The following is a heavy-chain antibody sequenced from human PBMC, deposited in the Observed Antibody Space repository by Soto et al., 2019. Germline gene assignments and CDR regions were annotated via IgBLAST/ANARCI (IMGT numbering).Heavy chain of an antibody. D-gene: IGHD2-21*01. CDR3: ARAGEVYYFDY. CDR2: IYYSGST. J-gene: IGHJ4*02. Sequence: SETLSLTCTVSGGSISSYYWSWIRQPPGKGLEWIGYIYYSGSTNYNPSLKSRVTISVDTSKNQFSLKLSSVTAADTAVYYCARAGEVYYFDYWGQGTLVTAPQ. V-gene: IGHV4-59*01. CDR1: GGSISSYY.